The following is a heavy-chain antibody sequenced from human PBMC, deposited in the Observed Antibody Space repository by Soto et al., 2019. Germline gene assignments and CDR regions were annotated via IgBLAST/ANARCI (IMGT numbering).Heavy chain of an antibody. CDR2: IFSNDEK. CDR1: GFSLINARMG. Sequence: SGPTLGNATETLTLTCTVSGFSLINARMGVSWIRQPPGKALEWLAHIFSNDEKSYSTSLKSRLTISKDTSKSQVVLTMTNMDPVDTATYYCARTSIHPGSTYFDYWGQGTLVTVSS. CDR3: ARTSIHPGSTYFDY. V-gene: IGHV2-26*01. D-gene: IGHD2-21*01. J-gene: IGHJ4*02.